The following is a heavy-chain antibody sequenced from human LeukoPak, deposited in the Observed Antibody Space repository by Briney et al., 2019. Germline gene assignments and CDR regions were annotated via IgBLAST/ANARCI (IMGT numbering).Heavy chain of an antibody. D-gene: IGHD2-2*01. V-gene: IGHV3-66*04. CDR2: IYSGGST. CDR1: GFTVSSNY. Sequence: GGSLRLSCAASGFTVSSNYMSWVRQAPGKGLEWVSVIYSGGSTYYADSVKGRFTISRDNSKNTLYLQMNSLRAEDTAVHYCARPLGYCSSTSCRSYYYGMDVWGQGTTVTVSS. J-gene: IGHJ6*02. CDR3: ARPLGYCSSTSCRSYYYGMDV.